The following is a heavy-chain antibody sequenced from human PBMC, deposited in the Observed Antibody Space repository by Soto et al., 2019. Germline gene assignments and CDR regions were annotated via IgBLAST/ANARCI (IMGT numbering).Heavy chain of an antibody. CDR1: GFTFSSYD. CDR2: IGTAGDT. J-gene: IGHJ4*02. CDR3: ARAIGPTLFDY. V-gene: IGHV3-13*04. D-gene: IGHD3-22*01. Sequence: XGSRRLSFSAAGFTFSSYDMHWVRQGPGKGLEWVSAIGTAGDTNYAGSVKGRFTISRENAKNSLYLQMNSLRAGDTAIYFCARAIGPTLFDYWGQGTLVTVSS.